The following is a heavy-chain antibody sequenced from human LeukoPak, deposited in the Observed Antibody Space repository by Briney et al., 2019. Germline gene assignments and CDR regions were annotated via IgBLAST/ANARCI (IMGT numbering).Heavy chain of an antibody. J-gene: IGHJ3*02. CDR1: GFTFNIYW. CDR2: IKPDGSDV. D-gene: IGHD3-3*01. V-gene: IGHV3-7*01. CDR3: AGDSAPYYDDAFDI. Sequence: GGSLRLSCAASGFTFNIYWMSWVRQAPGKGLEWVANIKPDGSDVYYLDSVKGRFTISKDTAQNSLYLQMNTLRVEDTAVYYCAGDSAPYYDDAFDIWGQGTMVTVSS.